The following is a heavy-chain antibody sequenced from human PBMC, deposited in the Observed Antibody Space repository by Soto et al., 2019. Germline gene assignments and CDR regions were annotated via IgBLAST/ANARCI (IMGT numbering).Heavy chain of an antibody. CDR1: GGSISSGGYY. CDR3: ARDAIQRSATMKTY. Sequence: SETLSLTCTVPGGSISSGGYYWSWMRQPPGEGLEWHGYVYSTGSTYYNLSLKSRISMSVDTSKNQFSLILSSVSAADTAVYYCARDAIQRSATMKTYWGLGTLVTVSS. J-gene: IGHJ4*02. V-gene: IGHV4-30-4*08. CDR2: VYSTGST.